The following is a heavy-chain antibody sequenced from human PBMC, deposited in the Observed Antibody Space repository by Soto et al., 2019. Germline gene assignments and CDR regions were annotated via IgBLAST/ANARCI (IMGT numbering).Heavy chain of an antibody. J-gene: IGHJ4*02. CDR1: GASITNYY. CDR3: AMYYGHGQDY. D-gene: IGHD3-10*01. V-gene: IGHV4-59*01. CDR2: IYYGGTS. Sequence: QVQLHQSGPGLVKPSETLSLTCSVSGASITNYYWTWIRQSPDTGLEWIGYIYYGGTSNYNSSLKCRVNVSVDLSTNQSSLTLNSVTAADTAVYYCAMYYGHGQDYWGQGTLVTVSS.